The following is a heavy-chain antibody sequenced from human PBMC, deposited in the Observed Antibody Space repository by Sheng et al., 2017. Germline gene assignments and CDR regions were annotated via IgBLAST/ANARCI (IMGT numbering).Heavy chain of an antibody. D-gene: IGHD6-19*01. Sequence: QVQLVQSGAEVKKPVASVKVSCKASGYTFSQYGINWVRQAPGQGLEFMGWINTYSGDTNYAQKFQGRVTMTTDTSTSTANMDLTSLRSDDTAIYYCARQRGVGWCDFWGQGTLVAVSS. CDR3: ARQRGVGWCDF. CDR1: GYTFSQYG. V-gene: IGHV1-18*01. CDR2: INTYSGDT. J-gene: IGHJ4*02.